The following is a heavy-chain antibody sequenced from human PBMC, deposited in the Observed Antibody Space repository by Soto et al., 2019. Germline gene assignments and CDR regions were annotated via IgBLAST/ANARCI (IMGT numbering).Heavy chain of an antibody. D-gene: IGHD5-12*01. J-gene: IGHJ1*01. CDR3: ARHIDGLHDHNSGPYPRPG. CDR1: GGGVSSDDYS. CDR2: MHSSGSI. Sequence: PSETLSLTCTGSGGGVSSDDYSWRWIRQAPGRGLEWIGYMHSSGSICYNPSLKSRATMSIDTPRNQFSLKVSPVTVADTAVYYCARHIDGLHDHNSGPYPRPGWAKGSLVT. V-gene: IGHV4-30-4*01.